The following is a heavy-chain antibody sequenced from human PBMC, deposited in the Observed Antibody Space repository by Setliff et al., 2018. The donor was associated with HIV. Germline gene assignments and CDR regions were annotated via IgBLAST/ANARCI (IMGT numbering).Heavy chain of an antibody. CDR3: ATHSSYSSSSYYFDY. J-gene: IGHJ4*02. V-gene: IGHV1-69*13. Sequence: GASVKVSCKASGYSFTSYGISWVRQAPGQGLEWMGGIIPIARAPNYAQKFQGRVTITADESTSTAYMELSSLRSEDTAVYYCATHSSYSSSSYYFDYWGQGTLVTVSS. CDR1: GYSFTSYG. D-gene: IGHD3-22*01. CDR2: IIPIARAP.